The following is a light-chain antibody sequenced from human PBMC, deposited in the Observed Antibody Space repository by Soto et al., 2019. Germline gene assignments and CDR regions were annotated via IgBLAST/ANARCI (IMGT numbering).Light chain of an antibody. V-gene: IGLV1-44*01. CDR2: TNN. Sequence: QSVLTQPPSVSGTPGHKVSISCSGSTSNLGGNTVNWYQQLPGTAPKLLIYTNNQRPSGVRDRFSGSKSGTSASLAISGLRSEDEADFYCAAWDDSLNAVVFGGGTKLTAL. CDR1: TSNLGGNT. J-gene: IGLJ2*01. CDR3: AAWDDSLNAVV.